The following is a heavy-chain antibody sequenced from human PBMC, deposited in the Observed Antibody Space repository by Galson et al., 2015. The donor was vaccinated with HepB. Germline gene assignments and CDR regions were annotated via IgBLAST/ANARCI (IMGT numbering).Heavy chain of an antibody. Sequence: SLRLSCAASGSTFSTYTMNWVRQAPGKGLEWVSSISSSNGIIYYADSVKGRFTISRDNAKSSLFLHMNSLRAEDTAVYYCARDPTGTDYYGLEVWGQGTTVSVSS. CDR2: ISSSNGII. CDR1: GSTFSTYT. J-gene: IGHJ6*02. CDR3: ARDPTGTDYYGLEV. V-gene: IGHV3-21*01. D-gene: IGHD1-1*01.